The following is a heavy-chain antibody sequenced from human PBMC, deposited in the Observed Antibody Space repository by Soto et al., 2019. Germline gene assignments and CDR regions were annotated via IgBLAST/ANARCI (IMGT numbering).Heavy chain of an antibody. Sequence: QVQLEQSGAEVKRPGSSVKVSCRASGGTFTSYSINWVRRAPGQGPEWMGAVIPRFGTTTYAQRFEGRVTVIADESTSTVFMEMSGLRSEDTAVYFCARARTVAVSGRTGGYYYYARDLWGQGTAVTVSS. CDR2: VIPRFGTT. J-gene: IGHJ6*02. CDR3: ARARTVAVSGRTGGYYYYARDL. V-gene: IGHV1-69*01. D-gene: IGHD6-19*01. CDR1: GGTFTSYS.